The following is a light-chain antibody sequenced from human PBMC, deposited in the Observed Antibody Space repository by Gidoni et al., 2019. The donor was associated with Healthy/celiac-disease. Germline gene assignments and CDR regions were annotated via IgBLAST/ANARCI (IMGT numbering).Light chain of an antibody. CDR3: QQRSNWPTIT. CDR1: QSVSSY. J-gene: IGKJ5*01. CDR2: DAS. V-gene: IGKV3-11*01. Sequence: EIVLTQPPATLSLSPGERATLSCRASQSVSSYLAWYQQKPGQAPRLLIYDASNRANGIPARFSGSGSGTDFTLTISSLEPEDFAVYYCQQRSNWPTITFGQGTRLEIK.